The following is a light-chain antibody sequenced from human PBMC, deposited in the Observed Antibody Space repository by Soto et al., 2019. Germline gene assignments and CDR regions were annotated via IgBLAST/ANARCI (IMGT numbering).Light chain of an antibody. J-gene: IGKJ2*01. Sequence: EIVLTQSPGTLSLSPGERATLSCRASQSVSSYYLAWYQQKPGQAPRLLIYAASSRATGIPDRFSGGGSGTDFTLTISRLEPEDVAVYYCQQYYNSTYTFGQGTKLEIK. CDR2: AAS. V-gene: IGKV3-20*01. CDR1: QSVSSYY. CDR3: QQYYNSTYT.